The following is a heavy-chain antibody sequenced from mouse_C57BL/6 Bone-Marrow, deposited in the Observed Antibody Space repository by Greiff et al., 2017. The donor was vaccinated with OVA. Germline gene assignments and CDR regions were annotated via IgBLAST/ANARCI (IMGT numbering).Heavy chain of an antibody. D-gene: IGHD1-1*01. CDR1: GYTFTSYW. CDR3: AMEAYGSNPDWYVDV. Sequence: QVQLQQPGAELVKPGASVKVSCKASGYTFTSYWMHWVKQRPGQGLEWIGMIHPSDSDTNYNQKFKGKATLTVDKSSSTAYMQLSSLTSEDSAVYYCAMEAYGSNPDWYVDVWGTGTTVTVSS. CDR2: IHPSDSDT. V-gene: IGHV1-74*01. J-gene: IGHJ1*03.